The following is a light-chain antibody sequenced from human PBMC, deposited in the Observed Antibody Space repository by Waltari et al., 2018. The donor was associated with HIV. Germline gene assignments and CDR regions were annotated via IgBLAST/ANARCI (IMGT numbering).Light chain of an antibody. V-gene: IGKV3-20*01. CDR3: QQYDSSPPT. CDR2: GAS. J-gene: IGKJ4*01. CDR1: DSVKSKY. Sequence: EIVLTQSPGTLSLSPGERATLSCRASDSVKSKYLAWYQQRRGQAPRLLIYGASSRATGIPDRFSGSGSGTDFTLTINRLESEDFAVYFCQQYDSSPPTFGGGTRVEIK.